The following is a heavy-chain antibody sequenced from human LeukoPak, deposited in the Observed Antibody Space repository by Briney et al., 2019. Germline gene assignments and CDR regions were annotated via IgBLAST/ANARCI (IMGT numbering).Heavy chain of an antibody. V-gene: IGHV1-69*13. D-gene: IGHD3-3*01. J-gene: IGHJ6*03. Sequence: SVKVSCKASGGTFISYAISWVRQAPGQGLEWMGGIIPIFGTANYAKKFQGRVTITADESTSTAYMELSSLRSEDTAVYYCARAIFGVVNESYYYMDVWGKGTTVTVSS. CDR1: GGTFISYA. CDR3: ARAIFGVVNESYYYMDV. CDR2: IIPIFGTA.